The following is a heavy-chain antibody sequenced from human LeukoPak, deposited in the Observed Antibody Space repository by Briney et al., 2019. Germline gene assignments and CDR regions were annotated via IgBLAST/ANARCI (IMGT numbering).Heavy chain of an antibody. D-gene: IGHD3-3*01. CDR1: GFTFSSYA. Sequence: GGSLRLSCAASGFTFSSYAMSWVRQAPWKGLEWVSAISGSGGSTYYADSVKGRFTISRDNSKNTLYLQMNSLRAEDTAVYYCAKDSGGSLYDFWSGPDYWGQGTLVTVSS. J-gene: IGHJ4*02. V-gene: IGHV3-23*01. CDR3: AKDSGGSLYDFWSGPDY. CDR2: ISGSGGST.